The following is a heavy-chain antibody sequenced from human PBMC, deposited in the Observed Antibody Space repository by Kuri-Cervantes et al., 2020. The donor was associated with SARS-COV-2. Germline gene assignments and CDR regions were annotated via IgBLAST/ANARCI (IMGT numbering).Heavy chain of an antibody. J-gene: IGHJ4*02. Sequence: ESLKISCTVSGGSISSYHWSWIRQPAGKGLEWIGRIYTSGSTNYNPSLKSRVTMSVDTSKNQFSLKLSSVTAADTAVYYGARGGGGQLDFDYWGQGTLVTVSS. D-gene: IGHD6-13*01. V-gene: IGHV4-4*07. CDR3: ARGGGGQLDFDY. CDR2: IYTSGST. CDR1: GGSISSYH.